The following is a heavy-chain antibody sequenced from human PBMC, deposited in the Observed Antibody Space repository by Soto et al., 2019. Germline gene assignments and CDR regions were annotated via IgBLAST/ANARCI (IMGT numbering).Heavy chain of an antibody. CDR1: GFSLSTNGVG. J-gene: IGHJ4*02. Sequence: QITLKESGPTLVKPTQTLTLTCTFSGFSLSTNGVGVGWIRQPPGKALEWLALIYWDGDKRYSPSLRSRLTLPKDTSKNQVVLTRTNRAPVDTATYYCPRGGDGTYALDYWGQGTLFTVAS. CDR3: PRGGDGTYALDY. V-gene: IGHV2-5*02. CDR2: IYWDGDK. D-gene: IGHD1-26*01.